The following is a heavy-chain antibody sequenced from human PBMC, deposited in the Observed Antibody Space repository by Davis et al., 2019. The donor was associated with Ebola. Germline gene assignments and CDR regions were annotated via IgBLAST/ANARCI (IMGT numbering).Heavy chain of an antibody. J-gene: IGHJ4*02. D-gene: IGHD6-19*01. V-gene: IGHV1-18*01. CDR1: GYTFTSYG. CDR3: ARVNPIAVAGILDLGFGY. Sequence: ASVKVSCKASGYTFTSYGISWVRQAPGQGLEWMGWISAYNGNTNYAQKLQGRVTMTTDTSTSTAYMELRSLRSDDTAVYYCARVNPIAVAGILDLGFGYWGQGTLVTVSS. CDR2: ISAYNGNT.